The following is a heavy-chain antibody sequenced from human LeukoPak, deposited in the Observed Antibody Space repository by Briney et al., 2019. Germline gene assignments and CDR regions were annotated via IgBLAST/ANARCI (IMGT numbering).Heavy chain of an antibody. CDR1: GGSISSGGYY. V-gene: IGHV4-31*03. J-gene: IGHJ6*02. D-gene: IGHD4-11*01. CDR3: ARGHYSNGYGMDV. CDR2: IYYSGST. Sequence: PSETLSLTCTVSGGSISSGGYYWSWIRQHPGKGLEWIGYIYYSGSTYYNPSLKSRVTISVDTSKNQFSLKLSSVTAADTAVYYCARGHYSNGYGMDVWGQGTTVTVSS.